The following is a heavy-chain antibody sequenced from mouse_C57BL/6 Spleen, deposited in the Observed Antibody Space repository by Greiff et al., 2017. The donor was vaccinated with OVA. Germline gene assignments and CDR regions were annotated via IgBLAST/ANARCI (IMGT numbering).Heavy chain of an antibody. Sequence: EVKLQESGPELVKPGASVKIPCKASGYTFTDYNMDWVKQSHGKSLEWIGDINPNNGGTIYNQKFKGKATLTVDKSSSTAYMELRSLTSEDTAVYYCARSLYYDYDWPFAYWGQGTLVTVSA. CDR1: GYTFTDYN. CDR2: INPNNGGT. V-gene: IGHV1-18*01. D-gene: IGHD2-4*01. J-gene: IGHJ3*01. CDR3: ARSLYYDYDWPFAY.